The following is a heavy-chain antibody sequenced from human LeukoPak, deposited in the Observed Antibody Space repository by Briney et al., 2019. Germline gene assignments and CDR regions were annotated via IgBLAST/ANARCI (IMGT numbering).Heavy chain of an antibody. CDR1: GGTFSSYT. D-gene: IGHD6-19*01. V-gene: IGHV1-69*04. CDR3: ARDSRLSGSGN. Sequence: SVKVSCKASGGTFSSYTISWVRQAPGQGLEWMGRIIPILGIANYAQKFQGRVTITADESTSTAYMELSSLRSEDTAVYYCARDSRLSGSGNWGQGTLVTVSS. CDR2: IIPILGIA. J-gene: IGHJ4*02.